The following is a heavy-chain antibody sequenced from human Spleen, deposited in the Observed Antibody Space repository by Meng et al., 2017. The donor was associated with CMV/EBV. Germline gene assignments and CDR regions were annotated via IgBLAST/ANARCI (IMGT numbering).Heavy chain of an antibody. CDR3: ARDRYCSSTSCYRGYFQH. CDR1: GYTFTSYD. J-gene: IGHJ1*01. D-gene: IGHD2-2*02. CDR2: ISAYNGNT. Sequence: ASVKVSCKASGYTFTSYDINWVRQAPGQGLEWMGWISAYNGNTNYAQKLQGRVTMTTDTSTSTAYMELRSLRSDDTAVYYCARDRYCSSTSCYRGYFQHWGQGTLVTVSS. V-gene: IGHV1-18*01.